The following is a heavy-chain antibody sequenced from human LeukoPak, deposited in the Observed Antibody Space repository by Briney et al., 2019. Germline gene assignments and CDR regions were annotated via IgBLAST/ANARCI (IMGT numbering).Heavy chain of an antibody. CDR3: AREDQYSSSSGDY. J-gene: IGHJ4*02. CDR2: IYYSGST. D-gene: IGHD6-6*01. V-gene: IGHV4-30-4*08. CDR1: GYSISSGYY. Sequence: PSETLSLTCTVSGYSISSGYYWSWIRQPPGKGLEWIGYIYYSGSTYYNPSLKSRVTISVDTSKNQFSLKLSSVTAADTAVYYCAREDQYSSSSGDYWGQGTLVTVSS.